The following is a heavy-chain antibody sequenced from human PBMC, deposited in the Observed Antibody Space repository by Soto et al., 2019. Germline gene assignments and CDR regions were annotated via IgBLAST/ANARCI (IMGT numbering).Heavy chain of an antibody. CDR1: GFTFSNAW. CDR3: TRKSIAAPVNFDY. D-gene: IGHD6-6*01. CDR2: IKGRTDGGTT. V-gene: IGHV3-15*07. J-gene: IGHJ4*02. Sequence: PGGSLRLSCAASGFTFSNAWMNWVRQAPGKGLEWVGHIKGRTDGGTTDYAAPVKGRFTISRDDSKNTLYLQMNSLKTEDTALYYCTRKSIAAPVNFDYWGQGTLVTVSS.